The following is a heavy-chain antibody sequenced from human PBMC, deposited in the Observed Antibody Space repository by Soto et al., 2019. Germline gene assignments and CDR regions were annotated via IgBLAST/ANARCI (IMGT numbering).Heavy chain of an antibody. CDR2: RWCDGSNK. D-gene: IGHD3-22*01. CDR1: GFTFSSYG. V-gene: IGHV3-33*01. J-gene: IGHJ4*02. Sequence: QVQLVESGGGVVQPGRSLRLCCAASGFTFSSYGMHWVRQAPGKGLEWVAVRWCDGSNKYYADSVKGRFTISRENSKNTLYLQMNSLRVEDTAVYYCARDRPDYYDSSGYYYCLDYWGQGTLVTVSS. CDR3: ARDRPDYYDSSGYYYCLDY.